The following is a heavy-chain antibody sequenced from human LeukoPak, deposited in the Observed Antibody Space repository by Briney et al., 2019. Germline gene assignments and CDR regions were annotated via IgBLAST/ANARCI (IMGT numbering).Heavy chain of an antibody. CDR1: GGSFSGYY. CDR2: INHSGST. D-gene: IGHD3-22*01. J-gene: IGHJ4*02. Sequence: SETLSLTCAVYGGSFSGYYWSWIRQPPGKGLEWIGEINHSGSTNYNPSLKSRVTISVDTSKNQFSLKLSSVTAADTAVYYCARLGPDYYDSSGYYADYWGQGTLVTVSS. V-gene: IGHV4-34*01. CDR3: ARLGPDYYDSSGYYADY.